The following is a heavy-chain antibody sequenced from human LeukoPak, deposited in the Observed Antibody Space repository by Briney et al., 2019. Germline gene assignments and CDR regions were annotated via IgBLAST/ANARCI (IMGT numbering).Heavy chain of an antibody. CDR2: ISSSGSTI. CDR1: GFTFSSYE. V-gene: IGHV3-48*03. Sequence: GSLRLSCAASGFTFSSYEMNWVRQAPGKGLEWVSYISSSGSTIYYADSVKGRFTISRDNAKNSLYLQMNSLRAEDTAVYYCAREVVVVPAARYGMDVWGQGTTVTVSS. J-gene: IGHJ6*02. CDR3: AREVVVVPAARYGMDV. D-gene: IGHD2-2*01.